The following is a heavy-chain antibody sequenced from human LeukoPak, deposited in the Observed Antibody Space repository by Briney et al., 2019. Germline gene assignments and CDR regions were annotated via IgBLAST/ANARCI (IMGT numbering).Heavy chain of an antibody. CDR3: ARDLSRDGYNYGFYY. Sequence: PGGSLRLSCAASGFTFSDCYMNWIRQAPGKGLEWVSYISSSGSTIYYADSVKGRFTISRDNAKNSLYLQMNSLRAEDAAVYYCARDLSRDGYNYGFYYWGQGTLVTVSS. CDR2: ISSSGSTI. CDR1: GFTFSDCY. D-gene: IGHD5-24*01. J-gene: IGHJ4*02. V-gene: IGHV3-11*04.